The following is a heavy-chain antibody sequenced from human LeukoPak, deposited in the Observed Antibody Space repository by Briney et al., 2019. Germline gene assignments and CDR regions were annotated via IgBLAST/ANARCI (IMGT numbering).Heavy chain of an antibody. D-gene: IGHD1-7*01. V-gene: IGHV4-34*01. CDR2: INHSGST. J-gene: IGHJ4*02. Sequence: SETLSLTCAVYGGSFSGYYWSWIRQPPGKGLEWIGEINHSGSTNYNPSLKSRVTISVDTSKNQFSLKLSSVTAADTAVYYCARESANITGTGRGTPYFDYWGQGTLVTVSS. CDR1: GGSFSGYY. CDR3: ARESANITGTGRGTPYFDY.